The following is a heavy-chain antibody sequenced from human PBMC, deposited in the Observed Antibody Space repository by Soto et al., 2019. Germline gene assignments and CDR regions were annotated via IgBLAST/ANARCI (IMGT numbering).Heavy chain of an antibody. V-gene: IGHV1-69*01. CDR1: GGTISSFG. CDR3: ARSFTKSRRGGVAFYY. J-gene: IGHJ4*02. CDR2: IVPIDGST. Sequence: QVQLVQSGAEVKKPGSSVKVSCTTSGGTISSFGMNWVRQAPGQGLEWMGGIVPIDGSTKYAEKFQGRVTITADASTSTVYMDLSSLRSEDTAVYYCARSFTKSRRGGVAFYYWGQGTLLTVSP. D-gene: IGHD3-3*01.